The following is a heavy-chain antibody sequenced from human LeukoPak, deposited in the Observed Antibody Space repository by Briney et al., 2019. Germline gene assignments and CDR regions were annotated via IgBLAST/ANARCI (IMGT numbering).Heavy chain of an antibody. J-gene: IGHJ4*02. CDR1: GFIFSIYS. CDR2: ISSSSSHK. V-gene: IGHV3-21*01. Sequence: GGSLRLSCAASGFIFSIYSMTWVRQAPGKGLEWVSYISSSSSHKYYADSVKGRFTISRDNAKNSLYVQMNSLRAEDTAVYYCARDGYGDYAFDYWGQGTLVTVSS. CDR3: ARDGYGDYAFDY. D-gene: IGHD4-17*01.